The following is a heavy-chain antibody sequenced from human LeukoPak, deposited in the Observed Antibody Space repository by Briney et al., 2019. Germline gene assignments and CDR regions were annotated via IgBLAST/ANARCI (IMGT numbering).Heavy chain of an antibody. CDR1: GFTFRRYG. Sequence: PGGSLRLSCAACGFTFRRYGMIWVRQAPGKGLEWVSVISGSGGSTYYGVSVKGRFTISRDNSKNTLYLQMNSLRAEDTAVYYCAKDLVLDNRPAGDFQHWGQGTLVTVSS. D-gene: IGHD2-2*03. V-gene: IGHV3-23*01. J-gene: IGHJ1*01. CDR3: AKDLVLDNRPAGDFQH. CDR2: ISGSGGST.